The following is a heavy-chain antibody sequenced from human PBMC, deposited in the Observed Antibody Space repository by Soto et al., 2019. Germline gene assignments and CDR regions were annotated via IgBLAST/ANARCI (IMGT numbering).Heavy chain of an antibody. CDR2: ISAYNGNT. D-gene: IGHD3-3*01. Sequence: ASVKVSCKASGYTFTRYGISWVRQAPGQGLEWMGWISAYNGNTNYAQKLQGRVTMTTDTSTSTAYMELRRLRSDDTAVYYCARELRRRVQIFGVVIHYGIDVWGQGTTVTVSS. CDR1: GYTFTRYG. CDR3: ARELRRRVQIFGVVIHYGIDV. V-gene: IGHV1-18*01. J-gene: IGHJ6*02.